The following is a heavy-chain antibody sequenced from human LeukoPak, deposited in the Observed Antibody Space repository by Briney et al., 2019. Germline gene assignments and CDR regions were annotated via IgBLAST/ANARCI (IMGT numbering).Heavy chain of an antibody. V-gene: IGHV4-34*01. J-gene: IGHJ4*02. D-gene: IGHD2-15*01. CDR2: INHSGST. CDR3: ARAKKKVVAATPVDY. CDR1: GGSFSGYY. Sequence: SETLSLTCAVYGGSFSGYYWSWIRQPPGKGLEWIGEINHSGSTNYNPSLKSRVTISVDTSKNQFSLKLSSVTAADTAAYYCARAKKKVVAATPVDYWGQGTLVTVSS.